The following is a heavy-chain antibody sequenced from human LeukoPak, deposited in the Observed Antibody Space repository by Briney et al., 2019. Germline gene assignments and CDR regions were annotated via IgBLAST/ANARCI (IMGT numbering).Heavy chain of an antibody. V-gene: IGHV3-48*03. D-gene: IGHD1-26*01. J-gene: IGHJ6*02. Sequence: PGGSLRLSCAASGFTFSSYEMNWVRQAPGKGLEWVSYISSSGSTIYYAASVKGRFTISRDNSKNTLYLQMNSLRAEDTAVYYCARDKAQLHYGMDVWGQGTTVTVSS. CDR2: ISSSGSTI. CDR1: GFTFSSYE. CDR3: ARDKAQLHYGMDV.